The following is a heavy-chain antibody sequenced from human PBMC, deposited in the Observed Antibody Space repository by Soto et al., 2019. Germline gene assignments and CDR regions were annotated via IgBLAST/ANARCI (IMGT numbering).Heavy chain of an antibody. D-gene: IGHD3-10*01. J-gene: IGHJ6*03. V-gene: IGHV3-7*01. CDR1: GFTFSSYW. CDR3: ARAAGGGFGEKYYYDYMDV. CDR2: IKQDGSEK. Sequence: EVQLVESGGGLVQPGGSLRLSCAASGFTFSSYWMSWVRQAPGKGLEWVANIKQDGSEKYYVDSVKGRFTISRDNAKNAMYLQMNSLRAEDTAVYDCARAAGGGFGEKYYYDYMDVWGKGTTVTVSS.